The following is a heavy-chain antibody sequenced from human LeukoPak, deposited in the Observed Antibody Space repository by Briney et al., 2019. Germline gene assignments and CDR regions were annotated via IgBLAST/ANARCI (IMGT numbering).Heavy chain of an antibody. Sequence: ASVKVSCKASGYTFTGYYMHWVRQAPGQGLEWMGWINPNSGGTNYAQKFQGRVTMTRDTSISTAYMELSRLRSDDTAVYYCAKFQPYYDSSLDVWGKGTTVTVSS. CDR2: INPNSGGT. CDR3: AKFQPYYDSSLDV. CDR1: GYTFTGYY. J-gene: IGHJ6*04. V-gene: IGHV1-2*02. D-gene: IGHD3-3*01.